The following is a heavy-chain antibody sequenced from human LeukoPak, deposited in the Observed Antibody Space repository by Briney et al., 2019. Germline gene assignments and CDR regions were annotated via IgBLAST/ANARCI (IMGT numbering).Heavy chain of an antibody. CDR2: IYHSGST. J-gene: IGHJ4*02. V-gene: IGHV4-38-2*02. CDR3: ARLVGYCSGGSCTDY. CDR1: GYSISSGYY. Sequence: SETLSLTCTVSGYSISSGYYWGWIRQPPGKGLEWIGSIYHSGSTNYNPSLKSRVTMSVDTSKNQFSLKLSSVTAADTAVYYCARLVGYCSGGSCTDYWGQGTLVTVSS. D-gene: IGHD2-15*01.